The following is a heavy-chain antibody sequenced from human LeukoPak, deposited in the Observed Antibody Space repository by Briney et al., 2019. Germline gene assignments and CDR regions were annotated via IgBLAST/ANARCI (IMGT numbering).Heavy chain of an antibody. Sequence: GASVKVSCKASGYTFTGYYMHWVRQAPGQGLEWMGWINPNSGGTNYAQKFQGRVTMIRDTSISTAYMELSRLRSDDTAVYYCARAPPDYYDSSDNWFDPWGQGTLVTVSS. CDR3: ARAPPDYYDSSDNWFDP. D-gene: IGHD3-22*01. V-gene: IGHV1-2*02. CDR2: INPNSGGT. J-gene: IGHJ5*02. CDR1: GYTFTGYY.